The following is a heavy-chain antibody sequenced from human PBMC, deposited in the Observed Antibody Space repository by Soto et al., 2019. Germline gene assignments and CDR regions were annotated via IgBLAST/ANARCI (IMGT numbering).Heavy chain of an antibody. CDR2: IKGDESST. CDR3: ARGAFHNYYVDY. CDR1: RFTFSAYW. Sequence: EVQLVESGGDSVQPGGSLRLSCAASRFTFSAYWMHWVRQAPGEGLVWVSRIKGDESSTSSADSVKGRFTISRDNAKNTLYLHMNSLRADDTAVYYCARGAFHNYYVDYWGQGTLVTVSS. V-gene: IGHV3-74*01. J-gene: IGHJ4*02. D-gene: IGHD3-3*02.